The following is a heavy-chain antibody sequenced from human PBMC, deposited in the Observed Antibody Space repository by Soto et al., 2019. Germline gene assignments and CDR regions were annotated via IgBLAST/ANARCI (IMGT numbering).Heavy chain of an antibody. Sequence: QVQLGESGGGVVQPGKSLRLSCVGSGFTFGNYAMYWVRQAPGKGLEWVAFISYDGSKRYHADSVKGQFTISRDNARNTLYLQMDRLRPEETAVYYCAKGGGAPGYPIDYWGLGTLVTVSS. V-gene: IGHV3-30*18. CDR1: GFTFGNYA. D-gene: IGHD3-9*01. CDR3: AKGGGAPGYPIDY. CDR2: ISYDGSKR. J-gene: IGHJ4*02.